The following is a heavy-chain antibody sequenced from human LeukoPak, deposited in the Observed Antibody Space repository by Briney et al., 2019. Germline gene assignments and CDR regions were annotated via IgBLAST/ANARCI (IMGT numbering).Heavy chain of an antibody. Sequence: PGGSLRLSCAASGFTFSRYQMTWGRQAPGEGLEWVAKVEQDGDKKYYVDSVEGRFTISRDNAKNSLYLEMNSLRVEDTAVYFCVRDWGGIEVAGDYWGQGTLVTVSS. CDR2: VEQDGDKK. CDR3: VRDWGGIEVAGDY. V-gene: IGHV3-7*01. J-gene: IGHJ4*02. CDR1: GFTFSRYQ. D-gene: IGHD6-13*01.